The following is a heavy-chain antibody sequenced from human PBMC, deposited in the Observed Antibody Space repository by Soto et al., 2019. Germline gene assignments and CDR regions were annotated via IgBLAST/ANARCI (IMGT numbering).Heavy chain of an antibody. D-gene: IGHD6-13*01. Sequence: GGSLRLSCAASGFTFSDYYMSWIRQAPGKGLEWVSYISSSGSTIYYADSVKGRFTISRDNAKNSLYLQMNSLRAEDTAVYYCARSSIAAADSYYYYGMDVWGQGTTVTVSS. J-gene: IGHJ6*02. CDR2: ISSSGSTI. CDR1: GFTFSDYY. CDR3: ARSSIAAADSYYYYGMDV. V-gene: IGHV3-11*01.